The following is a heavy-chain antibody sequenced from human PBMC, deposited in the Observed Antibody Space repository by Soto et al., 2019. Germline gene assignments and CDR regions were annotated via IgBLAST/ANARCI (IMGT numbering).Heavy chain of an antibody. Sequence: PGGSLRLSCAASGFTFSSYGMHWVRQAQGKGLEYVSAISSNGGSTYYANSVKGRFTISRDNSKNTLYLQMGSLRAEDMAVYYCARALYYYDSSGYTRVYYFDYWGQGTLVTVSS. CDR2: ISSNGGST. J-gene: IGHJ4*02. D-gene: IGHD3-22*01. CDR3: ARALYYYDSSGYTRVYYFDY. CDR1: GFTFSSYG. V-gene: IGHV3-64*01.